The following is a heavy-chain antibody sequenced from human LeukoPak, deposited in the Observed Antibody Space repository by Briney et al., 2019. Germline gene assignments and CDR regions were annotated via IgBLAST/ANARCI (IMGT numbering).Heavy chain of an antibody. D-gene: IGHD3-10*01. Sequence: SETLSLTCTVSGGSISSGGYYWSWIRQHPGKGREYIGYIYNSGSTNYNPSLKSRVTISVDTSKNQFSLKLSSVTAADTAVYYCARDGGPGPDYWGQGTLVTVSS. J-gene: IGHJ4*02. CDR1: GGSISSGGYY. CDR2: IYNSGST. V-gene: IGHV4-31*03. CDR3: ARDGGPGPDY.